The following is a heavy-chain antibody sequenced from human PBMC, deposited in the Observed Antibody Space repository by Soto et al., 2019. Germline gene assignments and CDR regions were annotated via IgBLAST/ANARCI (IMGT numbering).Heavy chain of an antibody. J-gene: IGHJ1*01. CDR3: ATGLRASSGGEYFQR. V-gene: IGHV1-8*01. Sequence: QVQLVQSGAEVKKPGASVKVSCKASGYTFTSYDINWVRQATGQGLEWMGWMNPNSGNTGYAQKFQGRVTMTRNTSISTAYMEVNSLSSEDTAVYYCATGLRASSGGEYFQRWGQGTLVTVSS. D-gene: IGHD6-19*01. CDR2: MNPNSGNT. CDR1: GYTFTSYD.